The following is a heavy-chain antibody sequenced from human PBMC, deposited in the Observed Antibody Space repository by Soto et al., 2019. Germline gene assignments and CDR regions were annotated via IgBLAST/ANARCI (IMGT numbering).Heavy chain of an antibody. J-gene: IGHJ4*02. V-gene: IGHV3-7*01. CDR3: TRGHPSIYNY. D-gene: IGHD4-4*01. CDR1: GFTFSNYW. CDR2: IKEDGSER. Sequence: PGGSLRLSCAASGFTFSNYWMSWVRQAPGKGLEWVANIKEDGSERYYVDSVKGRFTISRDNAKNSLYLQMTSLRPEDTAVYYCTRGHPSIYNYWGQGTLV.